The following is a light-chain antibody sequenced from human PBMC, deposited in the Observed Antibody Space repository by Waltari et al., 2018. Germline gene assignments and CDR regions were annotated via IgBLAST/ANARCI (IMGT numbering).Light chain of an antibody. V-gene: IGKV3-20*01. CDR2: GAS. CDR3: QQYGSSPPRT. Sequence: EIVLTQSPGTLSLSPGERATLSCRASQTVSSSYLAWYQPKPGQAPRLLIYGASSRATGIPDRFSGSGSGTDFTLTISRLEPEDFAVYYCQQYGSSPPRTFGQGTKVEIK. CDR1: QTVSSSY. J-gene: IGKJ1*01.